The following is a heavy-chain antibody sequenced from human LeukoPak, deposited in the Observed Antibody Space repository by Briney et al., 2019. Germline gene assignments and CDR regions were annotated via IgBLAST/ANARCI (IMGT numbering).Heavy chain of an antibody. D-gene: IGHD3-3*01. CDR1: GGSFCGYY. Sequence: SETLSLTCAVYGGSFCGYYWRWIRQPPGKGLEWIGEINNSGSIKYDPCLKSQVTISVDTSKNKFSLKLNSVTPAKTAVYSCARGQTTSFGVVRGRYFDYWGQGALVTVSS. V-gene: IGHV4-34*01. CDR3: ARGQTTSFGVVRGRYFDY. CDR2: INNSGSI. J-gene: IGHJ4*02.